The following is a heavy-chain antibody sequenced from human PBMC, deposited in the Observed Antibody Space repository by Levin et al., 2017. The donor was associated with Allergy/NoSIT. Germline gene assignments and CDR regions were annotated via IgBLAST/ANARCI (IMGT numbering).Heavy chain of an antibody. CDR1: GGSISSHH. CDR3: ARGLLGYCTNGRCYRLDY. V-gene: IGHV4-59*11. CDR2: INYSGST. J-gene: IGHJ4*02. Sequence: SETLSLTCTVSGGSISSHHWSWIRQPPGKGLEWIAYINYSGSTSYNPSLKSRVTLSVDTSKSQFSLKLSSVTAADTAMYYCARGLLGYCTNGRCYRLDYWGQGTLVTVSS. D-gene: IGHD2-8*01.